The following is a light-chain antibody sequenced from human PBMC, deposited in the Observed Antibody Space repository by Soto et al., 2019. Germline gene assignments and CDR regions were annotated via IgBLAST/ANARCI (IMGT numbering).Light chain of an antibody. CDR1: GSDVGGYNY. V-gene: IGLV2-8*01. J-gene: IGLJ2*01. Sequence: QSVLTQPPSASGSPGQSVTISCTGTGSDVGGYNYVSWYQHHPGKAPKLVIYEVSKRPSGVPDRFSGSKSGNTASLTVSGLQAEDEADYYCSSYAGSSKLVFGGGTKLTVL. CDR2: EVS. CDR3: SSYAGSSKLV.